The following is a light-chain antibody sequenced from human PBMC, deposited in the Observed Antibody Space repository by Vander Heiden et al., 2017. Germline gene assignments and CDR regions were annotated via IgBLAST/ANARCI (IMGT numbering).Light chain of an antibody. CDR1: TGTVTNNFY. V-gene: IGLV7-43*01. J-gene: IGLJ3*02. CDR2: STT. Sequence: QTVVTPDPSLTVSPGGTVTLTCASSTGTVTNNFYPNWFQQKLGQAPRAMIYSTTARHSWTPARFSGSLLGGKAALTLSGVQPEDEADYYCLLYFSGVGVFGGGTKLTVL. CDR3: LLYFSGVGV.